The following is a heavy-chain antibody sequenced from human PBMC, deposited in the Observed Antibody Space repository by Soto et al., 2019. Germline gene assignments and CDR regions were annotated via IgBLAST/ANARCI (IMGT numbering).Heavy chain of an antibody. J-gene: IGHJ3*02. V-gene: IGHV1-3*01. Sequence: SVKLSSEACVESFTSYVMHWGHPAPRQRLEWMGWINAGNGNTKYSQKFQGRVTMTRDTSTSTVYMELSSLRSEDTAVYYCARDMSPLTGVVPAAPDAFDIWGQGTMVTVSS. CDR3: ARDMSPLTGVVPAAPDAFDI. D-gene: IGHD2-2*01. CDR1: VESFTSYV. CDR2: INAGNGNT.